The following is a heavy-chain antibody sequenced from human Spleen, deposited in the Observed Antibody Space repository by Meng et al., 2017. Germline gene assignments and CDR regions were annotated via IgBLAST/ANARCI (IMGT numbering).Heavy chain of an antibody. D-gene: IGHD3-9*01. V-gene: IGHV3-23*01. CDR3: AKGAGYDDTGYWSFGDY. Sequence: GGSLRLSCAASGFTFSDYAMTWVRRAPGKGPEWVSSISASGISTYDPDSVKGRFTIYRDNSKNTLYLQMKSLRADDTAIYYCAKGAGYDDTGYWSFGDYWGQGTLVTVSS. J-gene: IGHJ4*02. CDR1: GFTFSDYA. CDR2: ISASGIST.